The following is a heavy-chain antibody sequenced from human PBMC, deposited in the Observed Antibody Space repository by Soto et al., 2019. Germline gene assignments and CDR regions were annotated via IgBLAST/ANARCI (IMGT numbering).Heavy chain of an antibody. CDR1: AYTCTIYG. V-gene: IGHV1-18*01. Sequence: QVQLVQSGAEVKKPGASRKVSCKASAYTCTIYGISWVRQSPGQELEWMGWISAYNGNTNYAQKLQGRVTMTTDTSTSTAYMELRSLRSDDTAVYYCARDSVALRSYGPGIFDYWGQGTLVTVSS. J-gene: IGHJ4*02. D-gene: IGHD3-10*01. CDR2: ISAYNGNT. CDR3: ARDSVALRSYGPGIFDY.